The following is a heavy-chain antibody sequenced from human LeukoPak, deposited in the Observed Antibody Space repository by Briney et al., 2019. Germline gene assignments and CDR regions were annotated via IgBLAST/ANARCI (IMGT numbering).Heavy chain of an antibody. Sequence: PSGGSLRLSCAASGFTFSSHAMSWVRQAPGKGLEWVSTISDNGVSIYHADSVKGRFTISRDNSKNTLYLQMNSLRVEDTAVYYCAKGLAGTTFDYWGEGTLVTVSS. D-gene: IGHD6-19*01. CDR2: ISDNGVSI. CDR1: GFTFSSHA. CDR3: AKGLAGTTFDY. V-gene: IGHV3-23*01. J-gene: IGHJ4*02.